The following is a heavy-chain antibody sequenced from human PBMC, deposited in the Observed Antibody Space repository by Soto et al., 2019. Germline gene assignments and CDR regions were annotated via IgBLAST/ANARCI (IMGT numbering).Heavy chain of an antibody. J-gene: IGHJ4*02. CDR3: ASTLGGIAGTTDGY. CDR2: MYYGGNT. D-gene: IGHD6-13*01. V-gene: IGHV4-39*01. Sequence: SEPLSLTCTVSGGSIISTSYCWVCIRQPPGRGLEWIGSMYYGGNTYYNPSLKSRVTISVDTPKNQFSLKLSSVTAADTAVYYCASTLGGIAGTTDGYWGQGTLVTVSS. CDR1: GGSIISTSYC.